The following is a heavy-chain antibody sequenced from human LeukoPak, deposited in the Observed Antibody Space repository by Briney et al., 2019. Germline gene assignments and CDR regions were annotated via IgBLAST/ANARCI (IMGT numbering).Heavy chain of an antibody. D-gene: IGHD2-8*01. CDR3: ARTYVYYYMDV. CDR2: INPNIGGT. V-gene: IGHV1-2*02. Sequence: VASVKVSCKASGYTFTDHYMHWVRQAPGQGLEWMGWINPNIGGTNYAQKFQGRVTMTRDTSISTAYMELSRLRSDDTAVYYCARTYVYYYMDVWGKGTTVTISS. J-gene: IGHJ6*03. CDR1: GYTFTDHY.